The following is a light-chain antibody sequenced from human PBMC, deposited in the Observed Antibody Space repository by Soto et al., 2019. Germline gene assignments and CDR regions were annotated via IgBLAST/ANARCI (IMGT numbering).Light chain of an antibody. J-gene: IGLJ1*01. Sequence: QSVLTQPASVSGSAGQSITISCTGTSGDVGAYDFVSWYQQHPGKAPRLMIYNVNNRPAGASNRFSGSKSGSTASLTISTLQAEDEADYYCASFTNTYSYVFGAGTKVTVL. CDR1: SGDVGAYDF. V-gene: IGLV2-14*01. CDR2: NVN. CDR3: ASFTNTYSYV.